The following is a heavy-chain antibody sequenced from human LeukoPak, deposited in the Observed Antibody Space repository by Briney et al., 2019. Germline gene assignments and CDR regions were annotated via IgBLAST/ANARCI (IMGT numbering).Heavy chain of an antibody. CDR2: INHSGST. D-gene: IGHD2-15*01. V-gene: IGHV4-34*01. J-gene: IGHJ4*02. CDR1: GGSFSGYY. Sequence: SETLSLTCAVYGGSFSGYYWSWIRQPPGKGLEWIGEINHSGSTNYNPSLKSRVTISVDTSKNQFSLKLSSVTAADTAVYYCARVDCSGGSCYSTTPDFDYWGQGTLVTVSS. CDR3: ARVDCSGGSCYSTTPDFDY.